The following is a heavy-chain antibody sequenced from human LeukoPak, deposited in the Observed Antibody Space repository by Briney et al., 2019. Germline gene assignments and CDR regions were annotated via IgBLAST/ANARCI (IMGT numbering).Heavy chain of an antibody. J-gene: IGHJ4*02. D-gene: IGHD6-13*01. Sequence: GGSLRLSCAASGFTFSSYAMSWVRQAPGKGLEWVSAVGGSGGNTYYADSVKGRFTISRDNSKNTLYLQMNSLRAEDTAVYYCASRIATAGSVDYRGQGTLVTVSS. V-gene: IGHV3-23*01. CDR2: VGGSGGNT. CDR1: GFTFSSYA. CDR3: ASRIATAGSVDY.